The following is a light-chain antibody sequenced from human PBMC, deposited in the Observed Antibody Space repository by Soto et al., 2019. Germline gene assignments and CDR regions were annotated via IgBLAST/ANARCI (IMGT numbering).Light chain of an antibody. V-gene: IGLV2-14*01. CDR1: SSDVGVYNY. Sequence: QAVVTQPASVSGSPGQSIAISCTGTSSDVGVYNYVSWYQQHPGKAPKLMIYDVTNRPSGVSNRFSGSKSGNTASLTIAGLQAEDEADYYCCSYTTTSTYVFGSGTKLTVL. CDR3: CSYTTTSTYV. J-gene: IGLJ1*01. CDR2: DVT.